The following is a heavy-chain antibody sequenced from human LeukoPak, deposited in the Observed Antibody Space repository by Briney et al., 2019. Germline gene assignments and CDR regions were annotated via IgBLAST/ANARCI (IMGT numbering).Heavy chain of an antibody. Sequence: GRSLRLSCTASGFTFSDYDMHWVRQAPGKGLEWVAVILYDGFNKYYADSVKGRFTISRDSSTNTLSLQMDSLRPEDTAVYYCAKVGRLYFVDYLDYWGQGSLVTVSS. CDR1: GFTFSDYD. V-gene: IGHV3-30*18. J-gene: IGHJ4*02. CDR2: ILYDGFNK. CDR3: AKVGRLYFVDYLDY. D-gene: IGHD2/OR15-2a*01.